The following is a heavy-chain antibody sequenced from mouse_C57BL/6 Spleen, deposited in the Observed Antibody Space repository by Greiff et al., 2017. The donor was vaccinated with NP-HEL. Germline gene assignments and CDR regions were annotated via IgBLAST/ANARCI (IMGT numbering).Heavy chain of an antibody. CDR3: TRRDGYYGAMDY. J-gene: IGHJ4*01. V-gene: IGHV5S21*01. Sequence: EVKLVESGEGLVKPGGSLKLSCAASGFTFSSYAMSWVRQTPEKRLEWVAYISSGGDYIYYADTVEGRFTISRDNARNTLYLQMSSLKSEDTAMYYCTRRDGYYGAMDYWGQGTSVTVSS. CDR2: ISSGGDYI. D-gene: IGHD2-3*01. CDR1: GFTFSSYA.